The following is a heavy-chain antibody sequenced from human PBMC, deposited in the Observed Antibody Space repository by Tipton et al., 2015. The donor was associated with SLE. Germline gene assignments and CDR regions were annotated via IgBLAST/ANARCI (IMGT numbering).Heavy chain of an antibody. Sequence: GSLRLSCAASGFAFGRFDLPWVRLAPGKGLEHVSAISSDGDRVFYANSVKGRFTISRDTSKNTLYLQMGSLRPDDMAVYYCARESMIRGVIDAFDIWGQGTQVTVSS. D-gene: IGHD3-10*01. CDR2: ISSDGDRV. CDR3: ARESMIRGVIDAFDI. J-gene: IGHJ3*02. CDR1: GFAFGRFD. V-gene: IGHV3-64*01.